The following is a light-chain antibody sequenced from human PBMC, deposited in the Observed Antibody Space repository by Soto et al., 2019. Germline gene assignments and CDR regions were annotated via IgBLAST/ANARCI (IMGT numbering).Light chain of an antibody. CDR2: DAS. J-gene: IGKJ4*01. CDR1: QSVRSS. CDR3: QQRSNWPLT. V-gene: IGKV3-11*01. Sequence: EIVLTQSPAPLSLSPGERATLSCRASQSVRSSLAWFQQRPGQAPRLLIYDASNRATGIPARFSGSGSETDFTLTISSLEHEDFAVYYCQQRSNWPLTFGGGTKVEIK.